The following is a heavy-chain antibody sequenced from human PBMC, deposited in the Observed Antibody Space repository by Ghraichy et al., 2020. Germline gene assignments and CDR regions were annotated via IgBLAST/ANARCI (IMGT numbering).Heavy chain of an antibody. CDR3: AKGRSYDILTGYYHWFDP. CDR1: GFTFSSYA. D-gene: IGHD3-9*01. Sequence: LSLTCAASGFTFSSYAMSWVRQAPGKGLEWVSAISGSGGSTYYADSVKGRFTISRDNSKNTLYLQMNSLRAEDTAVYYCAKGRSYDILTGYYHWFDPWGQGTLVTVSS. CDR2: ISGSGGST. J-gene: IGHJ5*02. V-gene: IGHV3-23*01.